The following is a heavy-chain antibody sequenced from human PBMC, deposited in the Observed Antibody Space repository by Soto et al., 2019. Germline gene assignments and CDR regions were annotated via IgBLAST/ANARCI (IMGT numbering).Heavy chain of an antibody. D-gene: IGHD6-13*01. CDR2: INAGNGNT. V-gene: IGHV1-3*05. CDR1: RYTFTSYA. Sequence: QVQLVQSGAEEKKPGASVKVSCKDSRYTFTSYAMHWVRQAPGQKLEWMGWINAGNGNTKYSQKFQGRVTITRDTSGSTAYMELSSLRSEDTAVYYCGRQTGIAAAGTSAYYGMDVWGQGTTVTVSS. CDR3: GRQTGIAAAGTSAYYGMDV. J-gene: IGHJ6*02.